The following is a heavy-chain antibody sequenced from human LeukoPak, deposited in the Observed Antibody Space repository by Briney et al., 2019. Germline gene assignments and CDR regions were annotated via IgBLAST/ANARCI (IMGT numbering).Heavy chain of an antibody. CDR2: VSSSSSTI. CDR3: AKETAEVGTPLFDS. J-gene: IGHJ4*02. CDR1: GFTFSSYS. V-gene: IGHV3-48*02. D-gene: IGHD2-15*01. Sequence: GGSLRLSCAASGFTFSSYSMTWVRQAPGKGLEWVSYVSSSSSTIYYADSVKGRFTISRDNAKNSLYLQMNSLRDEDTAVYYCAKETAEVGTPLFDSWGQGTLVIVSS.